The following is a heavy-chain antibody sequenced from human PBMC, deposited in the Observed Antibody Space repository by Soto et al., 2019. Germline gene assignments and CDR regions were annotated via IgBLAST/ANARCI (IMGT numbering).Heavy chain of an antibody. D-gene: IGHD5-12*01. CDR2: IYYSGST. J-gene: IGHJ4*02. Sequence: PSETLSLTCTVSGGSISGYYWSWIRQPPGKGLEWIGYIYYSGSTNYNPSLKSRVTISVDTSKNQFSLKLSSVTAADTAVYYCARDLRGYGYFDYWGQGTLVTVSS. V-gene: IGHV4-59*01. CDR3: ARDLRGYGYFDY. CDR1: GGSISGYY.